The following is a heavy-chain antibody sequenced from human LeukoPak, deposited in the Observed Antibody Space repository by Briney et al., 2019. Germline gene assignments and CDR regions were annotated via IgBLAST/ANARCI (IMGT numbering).Heavy chain of an antibody. Sequence: GGSLRLSCAASGFTFSSYWMSWVRQAPGKGLEWVANIKQDGSEKYYVDSMKGRFTVSRDNAKNSLYLQMNSLRPEDTAVYYCARTWIQLWPPDYWGQGALVTVSS. CDR3: ARTWIQLWPPDY. D-gene: IGHD5-18*01. CDR1: GFTFSSYW. J-gene: IGHJ4*02. CDR2: IKQDGSEK. V-gene: IGHV3-7*01.